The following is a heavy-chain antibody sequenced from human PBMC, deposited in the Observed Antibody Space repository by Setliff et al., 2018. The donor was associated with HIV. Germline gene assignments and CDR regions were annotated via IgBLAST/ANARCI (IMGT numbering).Heavy chain of an antibody. J-gene: IGHJ4*02. D-gene: IGHD2-2*03. CDR2: IDPSGSRI. Sequence: PGGSLRLSCAASEFTLSGYSMSWVRQVPGKGLEWVSAIDPSGSRIFYSDSVKGRFTISRDNSKNTLYLQMNSLRPEDTAVYYCAKVDNGHCLSNSCRDFDYWGQGTLVTVS. CDR3: AKVDNGHCLSNSCRDFDY. V-gene: IGHV3-23*01. CDR1: EFTLSGYS.